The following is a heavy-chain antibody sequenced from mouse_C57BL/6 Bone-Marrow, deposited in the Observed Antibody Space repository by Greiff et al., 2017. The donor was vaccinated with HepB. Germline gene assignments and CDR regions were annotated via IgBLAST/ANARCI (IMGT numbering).Heavy chain of an antibody. V-gene: IGHV5-4*01. CDR1: GFTFSSYA. D-gene: IGHD1-1*01. J-gene: IGHJ3*01. CDR2: ISDGGSYT. Sequence: EVKVVESGGGLVKPGGSLKLSCAASGFTFSSYAMSWVRQTPEKRLEWVATISDGGSYTYYPDNVKGRFTISRDNAKNNLYLQMSHLKSEDTAMYYCAREDYYGSSYSAAWFAYWGQGTLVTVSA. CDR3: AREDYYGSSYSAAWFAY.